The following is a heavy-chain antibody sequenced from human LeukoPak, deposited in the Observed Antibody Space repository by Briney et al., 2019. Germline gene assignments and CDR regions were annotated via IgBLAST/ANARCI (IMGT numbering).Heavy chain of an antibody. V-gene: IGHV3-30-3*01. CDR1: GFTFNRYA. J-gene: IGHJ4*02. CDR2: ISYDGSNK. CDR3: ARDRNLDS. Sequence: GGSLRLSCAASGFTFNRYAIHWVRQAPGKGLEWVAFISYDGSNKYFADSVRGRFTISRDNSKNTVYLQMDSLRAEDTAVYYCARDRNLDSWGQETLVTVSS.